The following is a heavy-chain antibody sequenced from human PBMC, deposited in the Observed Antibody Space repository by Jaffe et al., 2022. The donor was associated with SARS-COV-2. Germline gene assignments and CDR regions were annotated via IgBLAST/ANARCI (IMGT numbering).Heavy chain of an antibody. J-gene: IGHJ6*02. Sequence: QVQLVQSGAEVKKPGASVKVSCKASGYTFTSYYMHWVRQAPGQGLEWMGIINPSGGSTSYAQKFQGRVTMTRDTSTSTVYMELSSLRSEDTAVYYCARQRKSYGDYSYGMDVWGQGTTVTVSS. V-gene: IGHV1-46*01. CDR1: GYTFTSYY. D-gene: IGHD4-17*01. CDR3: ARQRKSYGDYSYGMDV. CDR2: INPSGGST.